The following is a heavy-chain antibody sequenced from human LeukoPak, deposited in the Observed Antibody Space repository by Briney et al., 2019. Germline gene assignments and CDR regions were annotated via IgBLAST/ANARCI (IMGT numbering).Heavy chain of an antibody. CDR2: IRYDGSNK. J-gene: IGHJ4*02. V-gene: IGHV3-30*02. CDR3: ARDYDFWSGYYSPTRGYFGY. CDR1: GFTFSGSG. D-gene: IGHD3-3*01. Sequence: PGGSLRLSCAASGFTFSGSGMHWVRQAPGKGLEWVTFIRYDGSNKYYTDSVKGRFTISRDNSKNTLYLQMDSLRAEDTAVYYRARDYDFWSGYYSPTRGYFGYWGQGTLVTLSS.